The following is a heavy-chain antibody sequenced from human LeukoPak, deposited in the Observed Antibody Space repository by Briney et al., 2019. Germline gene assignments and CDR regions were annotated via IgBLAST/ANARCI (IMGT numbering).Heavy chain of an antibody. CDR1: GFTFSDYC. Sequence: GGSLRLSCAASGFTFSDYCMSWIRQAPGKGLEWVSYISSSSSYTNYADSVKGRFTISRDNAKNSLYLQMNSLRAEDTAVYYCARRGGIAAVPYYFDYWGQGTLVTVSS. J-gene: IGHJ4*02. D-gene: IGHD6-13*01. CDR3: ARRGGIAAVPYYFDY. V-gene: IGHV3-11*06. CDR2: ISSSSSYT.